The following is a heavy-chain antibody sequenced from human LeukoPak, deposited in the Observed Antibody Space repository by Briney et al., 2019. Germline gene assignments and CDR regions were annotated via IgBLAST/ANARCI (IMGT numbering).Heavy chain of an antibody. D-gene: IGHD6-19*01. CDR2: IYYSGST. CDR3: ARRDSSGPYYFDY. V-gene: IGHV4-59*08. Sequence: PSETLSLTCTVSGASISSYYWSWIRQPPGKGLEWIGYIYYSGSTNYNPSLKSRVTISVDTSKNQFSLKLSSVTAADTAVYYCARRDSSGPYYFDYWGQGTLVTVSS. J-gene: IGHJ4*02. CDR1: GASISSYY.